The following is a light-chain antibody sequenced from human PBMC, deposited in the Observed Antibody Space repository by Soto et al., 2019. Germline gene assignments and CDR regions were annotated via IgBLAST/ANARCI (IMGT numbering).Light chain of an antibody. J-gene: IGKJ1*01. CDR2: KAS. CDR1: HTNSSW. V-gene: IGKV1-5*03. CDR3: LHYNSYSEA. Sequence: DIQITQSPSTLSASVGDRVTITCQASHTNSSWLAWYQQKQGKTTTLLIYKASTLKSGVPSRFSGSGSGTEFTLTISSLQSDDFATYYCLHYNSYSEAFGQGTNVDIK.